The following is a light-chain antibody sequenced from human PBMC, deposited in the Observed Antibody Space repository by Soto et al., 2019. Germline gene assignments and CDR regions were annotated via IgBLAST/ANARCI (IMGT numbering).Light chain of an antibody. CDR3: QHYNNWST. Sequence: EILMTQSPAGLSVSPGERATLSCRASQSINSNLAWYQQKPGQAPRLLISGASTRATGIPARFSGSGSGTEFTLTISSLQSEDFAVYYCQHYNNWSTFGQGTRLEIK. CDR1: QSINSN. V-gene: IGKV3-15*01. J-gene: IGKJ5*01. CDR2: GAS.